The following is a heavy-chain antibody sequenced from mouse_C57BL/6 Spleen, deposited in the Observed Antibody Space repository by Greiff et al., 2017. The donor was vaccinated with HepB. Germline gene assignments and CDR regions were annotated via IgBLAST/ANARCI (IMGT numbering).Heavy chain of an antibody. D-gene: IGHD3-3*01. CDR1: GFTFSNYW. CDR2: IRLKSDNYAT. V-gene: IGHV6-3*01. CDR3: TRGWVFDY. Sequence: DVQLVESGGGLVQPGGSMKLSCVASGFTFSNYWMNWVRQSPEKGLEWVAQIRLKSDNYATHYAESVKGRFTISRDDSKSSVYLQMNNLRAEDTGIYYCTRGWVFDYWGQGTTLTVSS. J-gene: IGHJ2*01.